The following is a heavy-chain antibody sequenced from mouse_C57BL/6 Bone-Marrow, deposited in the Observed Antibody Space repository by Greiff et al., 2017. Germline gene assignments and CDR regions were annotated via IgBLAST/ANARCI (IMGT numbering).Heavy chain of an antibody. Sequence: QVQLQQPGAELVKPGASVKLSCKASGYTFTSYWMHWVKQRPGQGLEWIGMIHPNSGSTNYNEKFKSKATLTVDKSSSTAYMQLSSLTSEESAVYYCAREDKVYYSNYVWYFDVWGTGTTVTVSS. V-gene: IGHV1-64*01. CDR3: AREDKVYYSNYVWYFDV. J-gene: IGHJ1*03. CDR2: IHPNSGST. CDR1: GYTFTSYW. D-gene: IGHD2-5*01.